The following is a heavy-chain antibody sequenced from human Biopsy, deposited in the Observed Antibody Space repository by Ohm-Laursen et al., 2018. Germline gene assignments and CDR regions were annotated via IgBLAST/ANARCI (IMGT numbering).Heavy chain of an antibody. J-gene: IGHJ6*02. CDR3: ARDSGILNYGNFKYYHYYGMDV. CDR1: GDCVTKYY. V-gene: IGHV4-59*02. CDR2: IYYSVMT. D-gene: IGHD4-11*01. Sequence: SDTLSLTCTVSGDCVTKYYWSWIRQPPGKGLEWIGHIYYSVMTNYNPSLQSRVSISVDTSRNQVSLTLSSVTAADTAVYYCARDSGILNYGNFKYYHYYGMDVWGQGTKVTVSS.